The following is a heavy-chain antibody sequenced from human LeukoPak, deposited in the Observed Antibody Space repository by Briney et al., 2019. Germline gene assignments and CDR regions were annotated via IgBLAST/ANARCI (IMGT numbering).Heavy chain of an antibody. CDR3: ASLGVLTGYNRDFDY. V-gene: IGHV3-21*01. CDR1: GFTVSSNY. D-gene: IGHD3-9*01. Sequence: PGGSLRLSCAVSGFTVSSNYMNWVRQAPGKGLEWVSSISSSSSYIYYADSVKGRFTISRDNAKNSLYLQMNSLRAEDTAVYYCASLGVLTGYNRDFDYWGQGTLVTVSS. J-gene: IGHJ4*02. CDR2: ISSSSSYI.